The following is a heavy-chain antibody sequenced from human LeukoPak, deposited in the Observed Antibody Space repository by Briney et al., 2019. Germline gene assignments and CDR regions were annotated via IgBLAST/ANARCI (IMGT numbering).Heavy chain of an antibody. V-gene: IGHV3-30-3*01. CDR1: GYTFTSYA. Sequence: SCKASGYTFTSYAMHWVRQAPGKGLEWVAVISYDRTHIYYADSMKGRFTISRDNSKNTLYLQMNSLRAEDTAVYYCARDNTVGAAIEYWGQGTLVTVSS. CDR2: ISYDRTHI. D-gene: IGHD1-26*01. J-gene: IGHJ4*02. CDR3: ARDNTVGAAIEY.